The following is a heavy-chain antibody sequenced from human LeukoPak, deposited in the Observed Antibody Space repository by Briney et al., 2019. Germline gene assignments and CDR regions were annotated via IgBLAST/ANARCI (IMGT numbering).Heavy chain of an antibody. J-gene: IGHJ4*02. V-gene: IGHV3-NL1*01. Sequence: PGGSLRLSCAASGFTFSSYGMHWVRQAPGKGLEWVSLIYRGGSAYYADSVKGRFTISRDNSKNTLYLQMNSLRAEDTAVYYCASGPQLVQMGYWGQGTLVTVSS. CDR2: IYRGGSA. CDR3: ASGPQLVQMGY. CDR1: GFTFSSYG. D-gene: IGHD6-13*01.